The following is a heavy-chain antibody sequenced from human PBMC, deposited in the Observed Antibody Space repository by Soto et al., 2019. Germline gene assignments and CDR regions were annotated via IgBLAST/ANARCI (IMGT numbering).Heavy chain of an antibody. J-gene: IGHJ5*02. CDR3: ARDRDGSGNWFDP. D-gene: IGHD3-10*01. V-gene: IGHV3-11*05. Sequence: PGGSLRLSCAASGFTFSDYYMSWIRQAPGKGLEWVSYISSSSSYTNYADSVKGRFTISRDNAKNSLYLQMNSLRAEDTAVYYCARDRDGSGNWFDPWGQGTLVTVSS. CDR2: ISSSSSYT. CDR1: GFTFSDYY.